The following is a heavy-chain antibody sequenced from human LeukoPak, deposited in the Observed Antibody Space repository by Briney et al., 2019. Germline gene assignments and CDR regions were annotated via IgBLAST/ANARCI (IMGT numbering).Heavy chain of an antibody. CDR1: GFTFSTYA. CDR3: VKGRQWLVTEGFDY. D-gene: IGHD6-19*01. CDR2: IISNGGST. Sequence: GGSLRLSCSASGFTFSTYAMHWVRQAPGKGLKYVSGIISNGGSTYYADSMKGRFTISRDNSKSTLYLQMSSLRPEDTAVYYCVKGRQWLVTEGFDYWGQGTLVTVSS. V-gene: IGHV3-64D*06. J-gene: IGHJ4*02.